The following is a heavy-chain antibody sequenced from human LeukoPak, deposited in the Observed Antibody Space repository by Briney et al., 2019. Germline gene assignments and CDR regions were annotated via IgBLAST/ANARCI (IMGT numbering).Heavy chain of an antibody. V-gene: IGHV1-18*01. Sequence: GASVKVSCKASSYTFTNYAFTWVRQAPGQGLEWMGWISAYNGNTNYAQKLQGRVTMTTDTSTSTAYMELRSLRSDDTAVYYCARDVGEYCSSTNCYASHYWGQGTLVTVSS. D-gene: IGHD2-2*01. CDR3: ARDVGEYCSSTNCYASHY. CDR2: ISAYNGNT. J-gene: IGHJ4*02. CDR1: SYTFTNYA.